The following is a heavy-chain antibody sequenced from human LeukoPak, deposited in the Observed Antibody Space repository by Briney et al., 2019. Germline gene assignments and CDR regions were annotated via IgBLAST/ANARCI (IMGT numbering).Heavy chain of an antibody. J-gene: IGHJ4*02. Sequence: PGGSLRLSCAASGFTFSSYAMHWVRQAPGKGLEWVAVISYDGSNKYYADSVKGRFTISRDNSKNTLYLQMNSLRAEDTAVYYCAREELLWFGEPALFDYWGQGTLVTVSS. D-gene: IGHD3-10*01. CDR3: AREELLWFGEPALFDY. V-gene: IGHV3-30-3*01. CDR2: ISYDGSNK. CDR1: GFTFSSYA.